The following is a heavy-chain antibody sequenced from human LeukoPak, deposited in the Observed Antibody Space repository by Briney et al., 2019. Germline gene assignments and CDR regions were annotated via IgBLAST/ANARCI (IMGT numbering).Heavy chain of an antibody. Sequence: GGSLRLSCAASGFTFDDYAMHWVRHVPGKGLEWVSGISWNSGSIGYADSVKGRFTISRDNAKNSLYLHMNSLSAEDTALYYCAKGKKITVAGLFDYWGQGTLVTVSS. J-gene: IGHJ4*02. D-gene: IGHD6-19*01. CDR3: AKGKKITVAGLFDY. V-gene: IGHV3-9*01. CDR1: GFTFDDYA. CDR2: ISWNSGSI.